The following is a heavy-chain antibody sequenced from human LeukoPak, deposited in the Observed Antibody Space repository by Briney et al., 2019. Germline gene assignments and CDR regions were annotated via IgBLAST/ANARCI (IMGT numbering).Heavy chain of an antibody. V-gene: IGHV3-23*01. Sequence: GGSLRLSCAASGFNFGSYAMSWVRQAPGKGWEWGSAIRGSGDSTYYADSVKGRFTISRDNSKNTLYLQMNSLRAEDTAVYYCAKATSVVTLFDYWGQGTLVTVSS. CDR1: GFNFGSYA. CDR2: IRGSGDST. J-gene: IGHJ4*02. CDR3: AKATSVVTLFDY. D-gene: IGHD4-23*01.